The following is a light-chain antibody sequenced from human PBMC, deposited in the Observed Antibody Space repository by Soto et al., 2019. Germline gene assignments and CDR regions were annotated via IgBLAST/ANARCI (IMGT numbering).Light chain of an antibody. J-gene: IGKJ1*01. V-gene: IGKV3-20*01. CDR3: QQYGSSRT. CDR1: ETVSGGS. Sequence: DSVLTQSPGTLSLSPGERATLSCRASETVSGGSLAWYQQKPGQAPRLLIYGASSRATGIPDRFSGSGSGTDFTLTISRLEPQDFAVYYCQQYGSSRTFGQGTKVEI. CDR2: GAS.